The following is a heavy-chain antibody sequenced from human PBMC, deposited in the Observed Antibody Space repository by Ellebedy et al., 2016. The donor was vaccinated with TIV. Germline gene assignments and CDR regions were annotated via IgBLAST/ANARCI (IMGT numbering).Heavy chain of an antibody. V-gene: IGHV4-59*08. D-gene: IGHD1-14*01. CDR3: ARMLPGRLEE. J-gene: IGHJ4*02. CDR2: MHYNGDS. CDR1: GGSTYSYY. Sequence: MPSETLSLTCNVPGGSTYSYYWSWIRQPPGKGLEWIGYMHYNGDSNYNLALKSPVTMSVDTSKNQFSLKVFSVTAADTAVYYCARMLPGRLEEWGQGILVTVSS.